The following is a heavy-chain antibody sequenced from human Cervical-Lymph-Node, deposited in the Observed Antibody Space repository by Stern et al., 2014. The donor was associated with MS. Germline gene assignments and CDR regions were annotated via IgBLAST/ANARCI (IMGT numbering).Heavy chain of an antibody. V-gene: IGHV3-23*04. J-gene: IGHJ4*02. CDR1: GFTFRSYA. CDR2: ISGSGGSK. D-gene: IGHD4-17*01. CDR3: AKSTVTSLSDS. Sequence: EVQLVESGGGLVQPGGSLRLSCAASGFTFRSYAMSWVRQAPGKGLEWVSAISGSGGSKYYGDSVKGRFTISRDNFKKQPELQMNSLRAEDTAVYYFAKSTVTSLSDSWGQGTLFPSSS.